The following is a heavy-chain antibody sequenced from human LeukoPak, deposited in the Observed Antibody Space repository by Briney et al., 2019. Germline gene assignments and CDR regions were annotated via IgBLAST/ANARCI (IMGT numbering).Heavy chain of an antibody. CDR1: GDSTTSGGYY. D-gene: IGHD1-26*01. J-gene: IGHJ4*02. CDR3: ARDRGSYQFDY. V-gene: IGHV4-31*03. CDR2: IYSTGST. Sequence: SETLSLTCTVSGDSTTSGGYYWTWIRQRPGKGLEWIGYIYSTGSTHYNPSLQSRVDISRDTAKTQFSLRLTSLTAADTAVYYCARDRGSYQFDYWGPGTLVTVSS.